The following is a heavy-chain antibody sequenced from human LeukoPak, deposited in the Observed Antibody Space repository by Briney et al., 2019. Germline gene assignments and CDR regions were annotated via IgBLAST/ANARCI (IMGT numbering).Heavy chain of an antibody. D-gene: IGHD2-8*02. CDR1: GFTFSSYG. CDR3: ARALAGGLDY. CDR2: VSYDGINK. Sequence: PGRSLRLSCAASGFTFSSYGMHWVRQAPGKGLEWVALVSYDGINKYYADSVKGRFTISRDDAKNSLYLQMNSLRAEDTAVYYCARALAGGLDYWGQGTLVTVSS. J-gene: IGHJ4*02. V-gene: IGHV3-30*03.